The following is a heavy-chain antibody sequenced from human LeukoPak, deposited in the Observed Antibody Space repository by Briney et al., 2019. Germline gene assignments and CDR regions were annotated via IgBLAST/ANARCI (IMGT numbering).Heavy chain of an antibody. D-gene: IGHD1-26*01. Sequence: GESLKISCKGSGYSFTSYWIGWVRQMPGKGLEWMGIIYPGDSDTRYSPSFQGQVTISADKSISTAYLQWSSLKASDTAMYYCARQSPKYSGSYPEGLGMAVWGQGATVTVSS. CDR3: ARQSPKYSGSYPEGLGMAV. V-gene: IGHV5-51*01. CDR1: GYSFTSYW. CDR2: IYPGDSDT. J-gene: IGHJ6*02.